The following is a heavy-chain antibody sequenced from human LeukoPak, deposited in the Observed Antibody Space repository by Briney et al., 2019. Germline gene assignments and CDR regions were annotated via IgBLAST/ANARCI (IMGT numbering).Heavy chain of an antibody. CDR2: IYDSGST. V-gene: IGHV4-59*08. D-gene: IGHD1-20*01. CDR1: GGSISSYY. Sequence: PSETLSLTCSVSGGSISSYYWTWIRQPSGKGLEWIGYIYDSGSTNYNPSLKSRVIISVDTSKNQFSLKLSSVTAADTAMYYCARLVTGATNWFDPWGQGTLSPSPQ. J-gene: IGHJ5*02. CDR3: ARLVTGATNWFDP.